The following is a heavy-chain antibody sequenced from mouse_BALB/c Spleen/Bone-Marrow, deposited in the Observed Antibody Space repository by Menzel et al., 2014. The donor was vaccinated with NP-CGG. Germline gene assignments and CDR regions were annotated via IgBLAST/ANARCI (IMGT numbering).Heavy chain of an antibody. Sequence: QVQLQQPGAELMKPGASVKISCKATGYTFSSYWIEWVKQRPGHGLEWIGGILPGSGSTNYNEKFKGKATFTADTSSNTAYMQLSSLTSEDSAVYYCARRGYDGYHWGQGTTLTVSS. D-gene: IGHD2-3*01. CDR3: ARRGYDGYH. CDR1: GYTFSSYW. J-gene: IGHJ2*01. V-gene: IGHV1-9*01. CDR2: ILPGSGST.